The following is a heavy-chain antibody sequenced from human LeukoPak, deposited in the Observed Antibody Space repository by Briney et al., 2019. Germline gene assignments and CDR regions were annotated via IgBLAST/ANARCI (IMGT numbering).Heavy chain of an antibody. CDR1: GFTFSSYA. J-gene: IGHJ6*03. Sequence: PGGSLRLSCAASGFTFSSYAMSWVRQAPGKGLEWVSAISGSGGSTYYAGSVKGRFTISRDNSKNTLYLQMNSLRAEDTAVYYCAKDFFGVRYYYYMDVWRKGTTVTVSS. CDR2: ISGSGGST. V-gene: IGHV3-23*01. D-gene: IGHD3-16*01. CDR3: AKDFFGVRYYYYMDV.